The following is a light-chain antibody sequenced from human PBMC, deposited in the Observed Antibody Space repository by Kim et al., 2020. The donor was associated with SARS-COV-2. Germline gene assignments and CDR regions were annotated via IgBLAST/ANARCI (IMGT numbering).Light chain of an antibody. V-gene: IGKV1-5*03. CDR2: KAS. Sequence: DIQVTQSPSTLSASVGDRVTITCRASQSISTWLAWYQQKPGKAPKLLIYKASSLESGVPSRFSGSGFGTEFTLTISSLQPDDFATYYCQQYNSYSWTFGQGTKVDIK. J-gene: IGKJ1*01. CDR1: QSISTW. CDR3: QQYNSYSWT.